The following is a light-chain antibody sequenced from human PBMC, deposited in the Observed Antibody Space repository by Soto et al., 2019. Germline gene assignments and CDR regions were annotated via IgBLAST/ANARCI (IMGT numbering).Light chain of an antibody. J-gene: IGKJ1*01. Sequence: DIVMTQSPLFLPVTPGEPASISCRSSQSLLHSNGYNYLDWYLQKPGQSPQLLIYLGSNRASGVPDRFSGSGSGTDFTLKISRVEAEDVGVYYCIQALQTPPWTFGQGTKVEIK. V-gene: IGKV2-28*01. CDR1: QSLLHSNGYNY. CDR3: IQALQTPPWT. CDR2: LGS.